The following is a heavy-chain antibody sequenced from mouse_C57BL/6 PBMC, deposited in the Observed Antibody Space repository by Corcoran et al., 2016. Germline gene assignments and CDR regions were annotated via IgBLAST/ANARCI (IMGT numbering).Heavy chain of an antibody. D-gene: IGHD2-3*01. J-gene: IGHJ2*01. CDR2: IYPGDGDT. V-gene: IGHV1-80*01. CDR3: ARSGWLLLVDY. Sequence: QVQLQQSGAELVKPGASVKISCKASGYAFSSYWMNWVKQRPGKGLEWIGQIYPGDGDTNYNGKFKGKATLTADKSSSTAYMQLSSLTSEDSAVYFCARSGWLLLVDYWGQGTTLTVSS. CDR1: GYAFSSYW.